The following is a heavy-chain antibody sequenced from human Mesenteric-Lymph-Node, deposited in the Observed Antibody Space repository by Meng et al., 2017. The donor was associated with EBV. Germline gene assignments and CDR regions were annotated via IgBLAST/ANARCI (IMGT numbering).Heavy chain of an antibody. J-gene: IGHJ4*02. CDR1: GFTFSDYY. V-gene: IGHV3-11*01. D-gene: IGHD3-10*01. CDR2: ISSSGARI. CDR3: AKGTSPLWFGESYEV. Sequence: QVQLVESGGGLVKPGGSLRLSCVTSGFTFSDYYMTWIRQAPGKGLEWVSYISSSGARIYYADSFKGRFTISRDIAKNSLYLQMKSLRAEDTAVYYCAKGTSPLWFGESYEVWGQGTLVTVSS.